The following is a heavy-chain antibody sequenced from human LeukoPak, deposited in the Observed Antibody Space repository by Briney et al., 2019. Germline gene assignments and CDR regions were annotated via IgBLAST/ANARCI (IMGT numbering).Heavy chain of an antibody. CDR1: GGSISSSSYY. Sequence: SETLSLTCTVSGGSISSSSYYWGWIRQPPGKGLEWIGSIYYSGSTYYNPSLKSRVTISVDTSKNQFSLKLSSVTAADTAVYSCARVDFGYSSDYWGQGTLVTVSS. J-gene: IGHJ4*02. CDR3: ARVDFGYSSDY. V-gene: IGHV4-39*07. CDR2: IYYSGST. D-gene: IGHD6-13*01.